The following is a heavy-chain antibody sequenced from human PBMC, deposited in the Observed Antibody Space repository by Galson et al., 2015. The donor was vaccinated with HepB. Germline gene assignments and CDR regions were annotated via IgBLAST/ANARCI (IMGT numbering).Heavy chain of an antibody. CDR3: ATDTLSPAEYYYGSGSYRLLF. CDR2: FDPEDGET. J-gene: IGHJ4*02. D-gene: IGHD3-10*01. Sequence: SVKVSCKVSGYTLTELSMHWVRQAPGKGLEWMGGFDPEDGETIYAQKFQGRVTMTEDTSTDTAYMELSSLRSEDTAVYYCATDTLSPAEYYYGSGSYRLLFWGQGTLVTVSS. CDR1: GYTLTELS. V-gene: IGHV1-24*01.